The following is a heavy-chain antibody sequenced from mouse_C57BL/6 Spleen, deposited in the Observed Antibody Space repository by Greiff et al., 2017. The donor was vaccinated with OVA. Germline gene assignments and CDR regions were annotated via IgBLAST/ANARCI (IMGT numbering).Heavy chain of an antibody. D-gene: IGHD2-4*01. CDR3: ARLDYDGAWFAY. V-gene: IGHV1-80*01. Sequence: QVQLQQSGAELVKPGASVKISCKASGYAFSSYWMNWVKQRPGKGLEWIGQIYPGDGDTNYNGKFKGKATLTVDKSSSTAYMQLSSLTSDDSAVYYCARLDYDGAWFAYWGQGTLVTVSA. J-gene: IGHJ3*01. CDR2: IYPGDGDT. CDR1: GYAFSSYW.